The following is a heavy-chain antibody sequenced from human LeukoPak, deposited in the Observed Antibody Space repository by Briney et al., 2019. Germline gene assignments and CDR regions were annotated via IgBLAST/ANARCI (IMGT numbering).Heavy chain of an antibody. V-gene: IGHV3-7*01. D-gene: IGHD6-13*01. Sequence: GGSLRLSCAASGFSVSTYWMSWVRQAPGKGLEWVANIKQDGSEKYYVDSAKGRFTISRDNAKNSLYLQMNSLRAEDTAVYYCATDLGSSRPNFWGQGILVTVSS. CDR3: ATDLGSSRPNF. J-gene: IGHJ4*02. CDR2: IKQDGSEK. CDR1: GFSVSTYW.